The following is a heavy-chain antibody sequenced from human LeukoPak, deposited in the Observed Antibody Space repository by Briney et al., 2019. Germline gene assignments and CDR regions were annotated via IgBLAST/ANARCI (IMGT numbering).Heavy chain of an antibody. CDR2: LIGEPNSYAI. V-gene: IGHV3-73*01. D-gene: IGHD6-19*01. CDR1: GFTFSDSV. Sequence: GGSLRLSCVAAGFTFSDSVMHWVRQAFGQGVEWVGRLIGEPNSYAIVHAASVKGRFTISRHYSKDTAYLQMNSLKTEDTGVYYCTCGSGWYSPDYWGQGTLVTVPS. J-gene: IGHJ4*02. CDR3: TCGSGWYSPDY.